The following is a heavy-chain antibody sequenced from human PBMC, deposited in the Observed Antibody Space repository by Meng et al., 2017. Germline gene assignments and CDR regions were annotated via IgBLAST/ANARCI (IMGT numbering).Heavy chain of an antibody. Sequence: VPLQPWGAGLLKPSETLSLTCAVYGGSFSGYYWSWIRQPPGKGLEWIGEINHSGSTNYNPSLKSRVTMSLDTSKNQFSLRLSSVTAADTAVYYCARGVVYAISYFDYWGQGTLVTVSS. CDR3: ARGVVYAISYFDY. V-gene: IGHV4-34*01. CDR2: INHSGST. J-gene: IGHJ4*02. CDR1: GGSFSGYY. D-gene: IGHD2-8*02.